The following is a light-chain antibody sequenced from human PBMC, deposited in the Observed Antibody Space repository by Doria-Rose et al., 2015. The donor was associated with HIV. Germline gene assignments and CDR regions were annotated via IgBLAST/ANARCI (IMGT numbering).Light chain of an antibody. CDR3: HQYGTSWT. Sequence: VMTQSPGTLSLSPGERATLSCRASQSFSSTYLAWYLQKPGQAPSLLIYDGSTRATGIPDRFSASGSGTDFTLTINRLEPEDFALYYCHQYGTSWTFGQGTKVEI. CDR2: DGS. CDR1: QSFSSTY. V-gene: IGKV3-20*01. J-gene: IGKJ1*01.